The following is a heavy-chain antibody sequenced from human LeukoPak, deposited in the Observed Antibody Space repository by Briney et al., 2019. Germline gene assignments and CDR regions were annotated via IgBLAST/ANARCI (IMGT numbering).Heavy chain of an antibody. V-gene: IGHV1-18*01. CDR2: ISAYNGNT. CDR3: ARGATAGRFSLRPTGAYYMDV. CDR1: GYTFTSYG. D-gene: IGHD6-13*01. J-gene: IGHJ6*03. Sequence: ASVKVSCKASGYTFTSYGISWVRQAPGQGLKWMGWISAYNGNTNYAQKLQGRVTMTTDTSTSTAYMELRSLRLDDTAVYYCARGATAGRFSLRPTGAYYMDVWGKGTTVTVSS.